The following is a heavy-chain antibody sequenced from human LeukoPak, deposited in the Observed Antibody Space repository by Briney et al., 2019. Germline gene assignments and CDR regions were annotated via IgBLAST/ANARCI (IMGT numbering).Heavy chain of an antibody. V-gene: IGHV4-39*01. D-gene: IGHD5-18*01. J-gene: IGHJ4*02. CDR3: ARHPERYSYFDY. CDR1: GGSISSSSFY. Sequence: SETLSLTCTVSGGSISSSSFYWGWIRQPPGKGLEWIGSIYYSGSAYYNPSLKSRATMSVDTSKNQFSLRLSSVTAADTAVYSCARHPERYSYFDYWGQGTLVTVSS. CDR2: IYYSGSA.